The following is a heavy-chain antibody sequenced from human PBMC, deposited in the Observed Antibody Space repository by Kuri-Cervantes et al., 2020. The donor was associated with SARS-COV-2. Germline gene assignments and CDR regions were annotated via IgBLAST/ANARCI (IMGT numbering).Heavy chain of an antibody. D-gene: IGHD5-18*01. J-gene: IGHJ3*02. V-gene: IGHV3-7*03. CDR3: ARDCTSFGYSYGHAFDI. CDR2: IKQDGSEK. Sequence: GGSLRLSCAASGFTFSSYWMSWVRQAPGKGLEWVANIKQDGSEKYYVDSVKGRSTISRDNAKNSLYLQMNSLRAEDTAVYYCARDCTSFGYSYGHAFDIWGQGTMVTVSS. CDR1: GFTFSSYW.